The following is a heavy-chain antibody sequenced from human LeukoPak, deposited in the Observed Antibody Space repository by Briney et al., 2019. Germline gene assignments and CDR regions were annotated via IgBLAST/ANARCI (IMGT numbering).Heavy chain of an antibody. Sequence: GGSLRLSCAASGFTFSSYALSWVRQAPGKGLEWVSVISASGGTTYYADSVKGRFTISRDTSKDTVYLQMHSLRAEDTAAYYCAKGDVLPSYPTFDYWGQGTLVTVSS. CDR2: ISASGGTT. J-gene: IGHJ4*02. D-gene: IGHD3-9*01. CDR3: AKGDVLPSYPTFDY. CDR1: GFTFSSYA. V-gene: IGHV3-23*01.